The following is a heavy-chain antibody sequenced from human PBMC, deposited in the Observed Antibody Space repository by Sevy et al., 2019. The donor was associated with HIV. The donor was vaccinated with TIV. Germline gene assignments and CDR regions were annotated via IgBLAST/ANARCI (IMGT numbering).Heavy chain of an antibody. Sequence: GGSLRLSCAASGFTFSSYWMHWVRQAPGKGLVWVSRINSDGSSTSYADSVKGRFTISRDNAKNTPYLQMNSLRAEDTAVYYCARATYCSSTSCYYAFDIWGQGTMVTISS. D-gene: IGHD2-2*01. CDR2: INSDGSST. J-gene: IGHJ3*02. V-gene: IGHV3-74*01. CDR3: ARATYCSSTSCYYAFDI. CDR1: GFTFSSYW.